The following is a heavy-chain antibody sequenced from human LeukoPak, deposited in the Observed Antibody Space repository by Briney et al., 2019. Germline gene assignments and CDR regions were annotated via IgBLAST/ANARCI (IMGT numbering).Heavy chain of an antibody. Sequence: SETLSLTCIVSAGSTRGYYWSWIRQPPGKGLEWIGYIYYSGSTNYNPSLKSRVTISVDTSKNQFSLKLSSVTAADTAVYYCARHIAAAGTDFDYWGQGTLVTVSS. J-gene: IGHJ4*02. CDR1: AGSTRGYY. CDR3: ARHIAAAGTDFDY. CDR2: IYYSGST. V-gene: IGHV4-59*01. D-gene: IGHD6-13*01.